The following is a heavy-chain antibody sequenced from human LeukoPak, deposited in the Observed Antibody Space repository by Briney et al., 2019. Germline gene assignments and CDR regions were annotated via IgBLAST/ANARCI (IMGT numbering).Heavy chain of an antibody. CDR3: AKGHQYSSGWHYFDY. V-gene: IGHV3-23*01. J-gene: IGHJ4*02. D-gene: IGHD6-19*01. CDR2: ISGSGGST. CDR1: GFTFSSYA. Sequence: GGSLRLSCAASGFTFSSYAMSWVRQAPGKGLEWVSAISGSGGSTYYADSVKGRFTISRDNSKNTLYLQMNGLRAEDTAVYYCAKGHQYSSGWHYFDYWGQGTLVTVSS.